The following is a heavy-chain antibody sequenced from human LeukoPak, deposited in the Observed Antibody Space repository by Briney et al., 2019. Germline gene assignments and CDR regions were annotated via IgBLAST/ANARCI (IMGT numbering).Heavy chain of an antibody. CDR1: GYSISSGYY. J-gene: IGHJ5*02. D-gene: IGHD3/OR15-3a*01. CDR3: ARVGLTGWFDP. V-gene: IGHV4-38-2*02. Sequence: PSETLSLTCTVSGYSISSGYYWGWIRQPPGKGLEWIGSIYHSGSTYYNPSLKSRVTISVDTSKNQFSLKLSSVTAADTAVYYCARVGLTGWFDPWGQGTLVTVSS. CDR2: IYHSGST.